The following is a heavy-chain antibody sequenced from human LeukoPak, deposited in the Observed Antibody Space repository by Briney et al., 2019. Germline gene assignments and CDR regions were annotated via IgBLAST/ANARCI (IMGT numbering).Heavy chain of an antibody. D-gene: IGHD6-13*01. V-gene: IGHV4-4*07. J-gene: IGHJ3*02. CDR3: ARWEQLVDRIYAFDI. CDR2: IYTSGST. CDR1: GGSISSYY. Sequence: SETLSLTCTVSGGSISSYYWSWIRQPAGKGLEWIGRIYTSGSTNYNPSLKSRVTMSVDTSKNQFSLKLSSVTAADTAVYYCARWEQLVDRIYAFDIWGQGTMVTVSS.